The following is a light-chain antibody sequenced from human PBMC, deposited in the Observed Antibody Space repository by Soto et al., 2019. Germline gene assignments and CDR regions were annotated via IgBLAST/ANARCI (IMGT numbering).Light chain of an antibody. CDR2: AAS. V-gene: IGKV1-39*01. J-gene: IGKJ4*01. CDR1: QSISSY. Sequence: DIQMTKSPSSLSASVGDRVTITCRASQSISSYLNWYQQKPGKAPKLLIYAASSLQSGVPSRFSGSGSGTDFTLTISSLQPEDFATYFCQQDYSTFLTFGGGTKVEIK. CDR3: QQDYSTFLT.